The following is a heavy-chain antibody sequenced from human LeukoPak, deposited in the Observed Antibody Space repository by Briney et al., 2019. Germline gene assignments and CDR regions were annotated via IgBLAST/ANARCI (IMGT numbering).Heavy chain of an antibody. D-gene: IGHD5-12*01. J-gene: IGHJ4*02. Sequence: ASVKVSCKASGYTFTTYAMNWVRQAPGQGLEWMGWINTNTGNPTYAQGFTGRFVFSLDTSVRTTYLQISSLKVEDTAVYYCARDQGGYVYKGINYWGQGTLVTVSS. V-gene: IGHV7-4-1*02. CDR3: ARDQGGYVYKGINY. CDR2: INTNTGNP. CDR1: GYTFTTYA.